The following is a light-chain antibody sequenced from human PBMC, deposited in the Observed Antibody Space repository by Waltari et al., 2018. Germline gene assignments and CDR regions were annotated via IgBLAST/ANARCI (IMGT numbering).Light chain of an antibody. CDR1: QSLLHSNGYKY. V-gene: IGKV2-28*01. J-gene: IGKJ2*01. CDR3: MQVLQTPYT. Sequence: DIVMTQSPRSLPVTPGEPASISCRSSQSLLHSNGYKYLDWYLQKPGQSPQLLIYLGSNRASGVPDRFSGSGSGTDFTLKISRVEAEDVGVYYCMQVLQTPYTFGQGTKLEIK. CDR2: LGS.